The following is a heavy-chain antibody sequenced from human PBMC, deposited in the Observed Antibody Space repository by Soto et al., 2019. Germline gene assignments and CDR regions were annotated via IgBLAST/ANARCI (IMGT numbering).Heavy chain of an antibody. Sequence: EVQLVESGGGLVQPGGSLRLSCAASGFTVSSSYMSWVRQAPGKGLEWVSVLYSGGSTYYADSVKGRVTISRDNYKNTRYLQMNSLRAEDTDVDYCARDGATVTSNTWFDPWGEGTLVTVSS. J-gene: IGHJ5*02. D-gene: IGHD4-17*01. CDR3: ARDGATVTSNTWFDP. V-gene: IGHV3-66*01. CDR1: GFTVSSSY. CDR2: LYSGGST.